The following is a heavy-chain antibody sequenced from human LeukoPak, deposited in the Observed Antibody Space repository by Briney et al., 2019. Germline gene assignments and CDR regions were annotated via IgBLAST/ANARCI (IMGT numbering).Heavy chain of an antibody. CDR3: ARGARFFAYYDY. V-gene: IGHV4-31*03. CDR1: DGSISGDNYY. CDR2: IYNGGTT. Sequence: SQTLSLTCTVSDGSISGDNYYWSWIRQLPGKGLEWIGYIYNGGTTYYNPSLKSRVIISVDTSKNQFSLKLKSVTAADTSMYYCARGARFFAYYDYWGQGTLVTVSS. D-gene: IGHD2-21*01. J-gene: IGHJ4*02.